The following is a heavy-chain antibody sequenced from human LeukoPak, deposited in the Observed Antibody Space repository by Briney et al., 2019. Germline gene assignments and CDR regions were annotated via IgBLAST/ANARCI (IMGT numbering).Heavy chain of an antibody. Sequence: PGGSLRLSRAASGFTFSGSAMHWVRQASGKGLEWVGRIRSKANRYATAYAASVKGRFTISRDDLKNTAYLQMNSLKTEDTAVYYCTRGDGYYGMDVWGKGTTVTVSS. J-gene: IGHJ6*04. V-gene: IGHV3-73*01. CDR3: TRGDGYYGMDV. CDR1: GFTFSGSA. CDR2: IRSKANRYAT.